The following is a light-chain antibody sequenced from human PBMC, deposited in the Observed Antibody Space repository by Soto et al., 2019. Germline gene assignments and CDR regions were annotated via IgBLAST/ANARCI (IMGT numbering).Light chain of an antibody. V-gene: IGKV1-39*01. CDR1: QSISSY. J-gene: IGKJ1*01. CDR2: AAS. Sequence: DIQMTQSPSSLSASVGDRVTITGRASQSISSYLNWYQQKPGKAPKLLIYAASSLQSGVPSRFSGSGSGTDFTLTISSLQPEDFATYYCQQSYSTPRLTFGQGTKVEIK. CDR3: QQSYSTPRLT.